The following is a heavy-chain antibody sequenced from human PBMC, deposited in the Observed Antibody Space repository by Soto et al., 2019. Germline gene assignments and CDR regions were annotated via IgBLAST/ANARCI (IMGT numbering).Heavy chain of an antibody. CDR3: ASYCGGDCQRHYYGIDV. D-gene: IGHD2-21*02. J-gene: IGHJ6*02. CDR2: IIPILGIA. CDR1: GGTLSSYT. V-gene: IGHV1-69*02. Sequence: QVQLVQSGAEVKKPGSSVKVSCKASGGTLSSYTISWVRQAPGQGLEWMGRIIPILGIANYAQKFRGRVTITADKSTSTAYMELISLRSEDTAVYYCASYCGGDCQRHYYGIDVWGQGTTVIVSS.